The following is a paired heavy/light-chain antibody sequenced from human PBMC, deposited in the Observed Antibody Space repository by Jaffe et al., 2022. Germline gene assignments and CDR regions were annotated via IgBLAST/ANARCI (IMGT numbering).Light chain of an antibody. J-gene: IGKJ5*01. Sequence: DIQMTQSPSSVSASVGDRVTITCRASQGISSWLAWYQQKPGKAPKLLIYAASSLQSGVPSRFSGSGSGTDFTLTISSLQPEDFATYYCQQANSFPVFGQGTRLEIK. CDR1: QGISSW. V-gene: IGKV1-12*01. CDR2: AAS. CDR3: QQANSFPV.
Heavy chain of an antibody. V-gene: IGHV3-23*01. CDR2: ISGSGGST. CDR1: GFTFSSYA. CDR3: AKDLGYCSGGSCYSVGADYFDY. J-gene: IGHJ4*02. Sequence: EVQLLESGGGLVQPGGSLRLSCAASGFTFSSYAMSWVRQAPGKGLEWVSAISGSGGSTYYADSVKGRFTISRDNSKNTLYLQMNSLRAEDTAVYYCAKDLGYCSGGSCYSVGADYFDYWGQGTLVTVSS. D-gene: IGHD2-15*01.